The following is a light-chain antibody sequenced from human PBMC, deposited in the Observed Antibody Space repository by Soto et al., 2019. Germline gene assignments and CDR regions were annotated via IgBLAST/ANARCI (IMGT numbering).Light chain of an antibody. Sequence: QSVLTQPASVSGSPGQSITISCTGTSSDVGDYNYVSWYQQHPGKAPKLLIYDVSNRPSGISDRFSASKSGNTASLTISGLQAEDEADYYCSSYTASSTLYVFGTGTKVTVL. CDR3: SSYTASSTLYV. CDR1: SSDVGDYNY. CDR2: DVS. V-gene: IGLV2-14*01. J-gene: IGLJ1*01.